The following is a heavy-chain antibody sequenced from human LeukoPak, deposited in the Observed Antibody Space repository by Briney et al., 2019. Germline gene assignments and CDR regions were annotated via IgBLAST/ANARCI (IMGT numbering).Heavy chain of an antibody. CDR2: IYHSGST. Sequence: SQTLSLTCTVSGGSISSGGYYWSWIRQPPGKGLEWIGYIYHSGSTYYNPSLKSRVTISVDRSKNQFSLKLSSVTAADTAVYYCARGAPTNALYSPKPLFDYWGQGTLVTVSS. CDR1: GGSISSGGYY. J-gene: IGHJ4*02. D-gene: IGHD2-8*01. V-gene: IGHV4-30-2*01. CDR3: ARGAPTNALYSPKPLFDY.